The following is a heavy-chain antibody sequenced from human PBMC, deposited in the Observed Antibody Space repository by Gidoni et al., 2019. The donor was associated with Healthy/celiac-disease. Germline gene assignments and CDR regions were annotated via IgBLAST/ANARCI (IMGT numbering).Heavy chain of an antibody. J-gene: IGHJ4*02. Sequence: QVQLQQWGAGLLKPSETLSLPCPVYGGSFSGYYWSWIRQPPGKGLEWIGEINHSGSTNYNPSLKSRVTISVDTSKNQFSLKLSSVTAADTAVYYCARDTAMAALDYWGQGTLVTVSS. V-gene: IGHV4-34*01. D-gene: IGHD5-18*01. CDR2: INHSGST. CDR3: ARDTAMAALDY. CDR1: GGSFSGYY.